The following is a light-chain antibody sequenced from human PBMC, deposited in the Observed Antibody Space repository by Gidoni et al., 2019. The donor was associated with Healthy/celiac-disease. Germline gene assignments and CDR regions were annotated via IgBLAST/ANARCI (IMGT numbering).Light chain of an antibody. CDR2: KAS. Sequence: DIQMIESPSTLSASVGDRVTITCRPSQSISSWLAWYQQKPGKATKLLIYKASSLESGVPTRCSGSGAGTEFTPTISSLQPDDFANYCCQQYNSYSPTFGQXTKVEIK. V-gene: IGKV1-5*03. J-gene: IGKJ1*01. CDR1: QSISSW. CDR3: QQYNSYSPT.